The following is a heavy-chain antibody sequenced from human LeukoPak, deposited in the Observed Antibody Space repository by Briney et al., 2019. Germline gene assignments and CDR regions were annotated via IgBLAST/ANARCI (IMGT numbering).Heavy chain of an antibody. J-gene: IGHJ5*02. CDR1: GDSISGYY. CDR2: IYYSGST. CDR3: ARDSTSTFDP. Sequence: PSETLSLTCSVSGDSISGYYWNWIRQPPGKGLEWIGYIYYSGSTNYNPSLKSRVTISVDTSKNQFSLKLSSVTAADTAVYYCARDSTSTFDPWGQGTLVTVSS. V-gene: IGHV4-59*12. D-gene: IGHD2-2*01.